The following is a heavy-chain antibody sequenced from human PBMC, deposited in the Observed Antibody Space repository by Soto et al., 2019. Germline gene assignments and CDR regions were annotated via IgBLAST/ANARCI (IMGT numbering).Heavy chain of an antibody. CDR2: IYYSGST. Sequence: QLQLQESGPGLVKPSETLSLTCTVSGGSISNSNYYWGWIRQTPGKGLEWFGSIYYSGSTYYNPSLKSRVPISVDTSKNQFSLNLSSVTAADTAVYYCARHPPRGVRGAVKFFDYWGQGTLVTVSS. CDR1: GGSISNSNYY. J-gene: IGHJ4*02. V-gene: IGHV4-39*01. CDR3: ARHPPRGVRGAVKFFDY. D-gene: IGHD3-10*01.